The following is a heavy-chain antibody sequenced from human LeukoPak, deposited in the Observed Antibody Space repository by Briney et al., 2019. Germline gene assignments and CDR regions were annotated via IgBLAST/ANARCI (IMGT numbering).Heavy chain of an antibody. Sequence: SETLSLACTVPDGSISSDSYYWGGIRQPPGKGLEWIGSIYYSGSTYYGPSLQSRVTISVDTSKHQFSLKLNSVTAADTAVYYCARSSGWYSDYWGQGIMVTVSS. CDR1: DGSISSDSYY. V-gene: IGHV4-39*01. J-gene: IGHJ4*02. CDR3: ARSSGWYSDY. D-gene: IGHD6-19*01. CDR2: IYYSGST.